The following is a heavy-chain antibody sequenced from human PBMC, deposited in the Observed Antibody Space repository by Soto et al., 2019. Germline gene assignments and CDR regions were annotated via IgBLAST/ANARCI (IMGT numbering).Heavy chain of an antibody. J-gene: IGHJ4*02. CDR1: GFTFTNNW. V-gene: IGHV3-74*01. CDR2: VNTFGSIT. Sequence: EVQLVESGGGLVQPGGSLRLSCAASGFTFTNNWIHWVRQAPGKGLVWVSRVNTFGSITNYADSVRGRFTISRDNAKNTVYLQMNSLRVEDTAVYYCVRGARSAYYVDFWGQGTLVTVSS. D-gene: IGHD3-10*01. CDR3: VRGARSAYYVDF.